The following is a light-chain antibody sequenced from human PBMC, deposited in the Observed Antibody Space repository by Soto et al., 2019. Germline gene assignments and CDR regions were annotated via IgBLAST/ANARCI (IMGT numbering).Light chain of an antibody. V-gene: IGLV6-57*03. CDR3: HAYESNNVV. CDR2: EDN. CDR1: SGSIASNY. Sequence: VLTQPHSVSESPGKTVIISCTRSSGSIASNYVQWYQQRPGSAPTIVIYEDNQRPSGVPDRFSGSVDSSSNSASLTISGLKTEDEADYYCHAYESNNVVFGGGTKLTVL. J-gene: IGLJ3*02.